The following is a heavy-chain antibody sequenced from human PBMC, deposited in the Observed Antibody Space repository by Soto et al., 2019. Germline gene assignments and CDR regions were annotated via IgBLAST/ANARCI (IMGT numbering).Heavy chain of an antibody. D-gene: IGHD5-18*01. CDR3: ARLFYGYNWCDP. V-gene: IGHV4-59*01. CDR2: IYYSGST. J-gene: IGHJ5*02. CDR1: GGSISSYY. Sequence: QVQLQESGPGLVKPSETLSLTCTVSGGSISSYYWSWIRQPPGKGLEWIGYIYYSGSTNYNPSLMSRVTITVDTSKSQFSLELSSVTAADTAVYCCARLFYGYNWCDPWGQGTLVTVSS.